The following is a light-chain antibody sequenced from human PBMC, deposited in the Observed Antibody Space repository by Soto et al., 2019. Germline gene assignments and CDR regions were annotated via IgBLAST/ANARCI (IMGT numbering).Light chain of an antibody. CDR3: SSYTSTNSWV. Sequence: QSALTQSASVSGSPGQSITISSTGTSSDVGGYNYVSWYQQHPGKAPKLIIYDVSNRPSGVSTRFSGSKSGNTASLTISGLQAEDEADYSCSSYTSTNSWVFGGGTQLTVL. CDR1: SSDVGGYNY. V-gene: IGLV2-14*01. CDR2: DVS. J-gene: IGLJ3*02.